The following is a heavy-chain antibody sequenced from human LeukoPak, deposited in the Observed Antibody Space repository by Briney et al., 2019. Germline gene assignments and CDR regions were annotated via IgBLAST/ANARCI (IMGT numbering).Heavy chain of an antibody. CDR2: IYTGGST. D-gene: IGHD6-13*01. CDR1: GGSSRYYY. CDR3: ARDRFVKGIAAAWDC. V-gene: IGHV4-4*07. J-gene: IGHJ4*02. Sequence: PSETLSLICNVSGGSSRYYYWSWIRQPAGKGLEWIGRIYTGGSTNYNPSLESRVTMSVDTSKNQFSLKLSSVTAADTAVYYCARDRFVKGIAAAWDCWGQGTLVTVSS.